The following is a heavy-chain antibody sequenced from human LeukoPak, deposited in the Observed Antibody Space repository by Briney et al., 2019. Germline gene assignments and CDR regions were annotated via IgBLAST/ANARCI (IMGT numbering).Heavy chain of an antibody. D-gene: IGHD5-18*01. CDR2: ISSSSKYI. Sequence: PGGSLRLSCVASGFSFNTYDMNWVRQAPGKGLEWVSSISSSSKYIDYADSVKGRFTISRDNAKNSLYLQMNSLRAEDTAVYYCARLTRGYSYVTGSADYWGQGTLVTVSS. V-gene: IGHV3-21*01. CDR3: ARLTRGYSYVTGSADY. J-gene: IGHJ4*02. CDR1: GFSFNTYD.